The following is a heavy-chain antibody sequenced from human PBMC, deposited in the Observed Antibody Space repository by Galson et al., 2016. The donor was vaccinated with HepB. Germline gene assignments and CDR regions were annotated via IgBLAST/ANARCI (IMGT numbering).Heavy chain of an antibody. D-gene: IGHD4-17*01. CDR1: GNSFTKYW. V-gene: IGHV5-51*01. CDR3: ATRNDHGDPEGYWYFDL. CDR2: IHPDDSNP. J-gene: IGHJ2*01. Sequence: QSGAEVKKPGESLKISCKGSGNSFTKYWIGWVRQMPGKGLEWLGIIHPDDSNPRYSPSFQGQVTISADKSISTAYLQWNSLKASDTAIYYCATRNDHGDPEGYWYFDLWGRGTLVTVSS.